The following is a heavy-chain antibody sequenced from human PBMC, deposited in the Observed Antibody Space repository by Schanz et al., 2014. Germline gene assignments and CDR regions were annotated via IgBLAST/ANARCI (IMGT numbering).Heavy chain of an antibody. Sequence: VQLVESGGGVVQPGGSLRLSCAASGFTFSTYGMHWVRQAPGKGLEWVANINQDASEKYYVDSVKGRFTISRDNSKNTLYLQMNSLRADDTAVYYCAKDQLANYRGSGYNWFDPWGQGTLVTVSS. D-gene: IGHD3-10*01. J-gene: IGHJ5*02. CDR3: AKDQLANYRGSGYNWFDP. V-gene: IGHV3-7*01. CDR2: INQDASEK. CDR1: GFTFSTYG.